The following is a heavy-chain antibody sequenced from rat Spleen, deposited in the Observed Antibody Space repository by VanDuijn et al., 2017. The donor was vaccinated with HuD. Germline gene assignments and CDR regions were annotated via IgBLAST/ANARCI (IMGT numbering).Heavy chain of an antibody. CDR1: GFTFSDYN. CDR2: ISYDGSST. J-gene: IGHJ2*01. CDR3: ARRRVYYGIFDY. D-gene: IGHD1-6*01. V-gene: IGHV5-7*01. Sequence: EVQLVESGGGLVQPGRSLKLSCAASGFTFSDYNMAWVRQAPKKGLEWVATISYDGSSTYYRDSVKGRFTISRDNAKSTLYLQMDSLRSEDTATYYCARRRVYYGIFDYWGQGVMVTVSS.